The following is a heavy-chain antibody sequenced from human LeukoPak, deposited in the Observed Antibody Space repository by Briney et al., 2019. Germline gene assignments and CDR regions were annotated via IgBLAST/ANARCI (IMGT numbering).Heavy chain of an antibody. V-gene: IGHV1-46*01. CDR2: INPSGGGT. Sequence: AASVKVSCKASGYAFTSHYMHWVRQAPGQGLEWMGVINPSGGGTTYAQKFQGRVTMTRDTSTSTVYMELSSLRSEDTAVYYCARDLEKRPESKKVISHIAPTGTSAFDVWGQGTMVTVSS. CDR1: GYAFTSHY. J-gene: IGHJ3*01. CDR3: ARDLEKRPESKKVISHIAPTGTSAFDV. D-gene: IGHD6-13*01.